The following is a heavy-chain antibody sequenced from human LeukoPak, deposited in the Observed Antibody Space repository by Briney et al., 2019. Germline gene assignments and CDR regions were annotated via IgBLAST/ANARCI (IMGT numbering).Heavy chain of an antibody. CDR3: AKDLGGSATTV. CDR1: GFTFGDYY. J-gene: IGHJ4*02. Sequence: GGSLRLSCAASGFTFGDYYMSWIRQAPGKGLEWVSYISNSGNTIKEADSVKGRFTISRDNAKNSLFLQMNSLRVEDTALYYCAKDLGGSATTVWGQGTLVTVSS. V-gene: IGHV3-11*01. CDR2: ISNSGNTI. D-gene: IGHD2-2*01.